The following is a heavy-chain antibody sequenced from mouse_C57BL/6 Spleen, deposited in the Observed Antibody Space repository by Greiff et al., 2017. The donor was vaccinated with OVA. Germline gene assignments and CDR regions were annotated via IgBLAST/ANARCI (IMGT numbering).Heavy chain of an antibody. D-gene: IGHD1-1*01. CDR2: INPSTGGT. V-gene: IGHV1-42*01. CDR1: GYSFTGYY. Sequence: VQLQQSGPELVKPGASVKISCKASGYSFTGYYMNWVKQSPEKSLEWIGEINPSTGGTTYNQKFKAKATLTVDKSSSTAYMQLKSLTSEDSAVYYCASSYGDAMDYWGQGTSVTVSS. J-gene: IGHJ4*01. CDR3: ASSYGDAMDY.